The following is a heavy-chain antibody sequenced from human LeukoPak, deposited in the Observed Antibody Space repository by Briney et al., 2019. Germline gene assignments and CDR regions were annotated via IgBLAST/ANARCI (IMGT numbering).Heavy chain of an antibody. V-gene: IGHV1-46*01. J-gene: IGHJ6*02. CDR3: ARVKALYDSSGWYDSLYYYGMDV. Sequence: ASVKVSCRASGYTFTSYYMHWVRQAPGQGLEWMGIINPSGGSTSYAQKFQGRVTMTRDTSTSTAYMELSSLRSEDTAVYYCARVKALYDSSGWYDSLYYYGMDVWGQGTTVTVSS. CDR2: INPSGGST. CDR1: GYTFTSYY. D-gene: IGHD6-19*01.